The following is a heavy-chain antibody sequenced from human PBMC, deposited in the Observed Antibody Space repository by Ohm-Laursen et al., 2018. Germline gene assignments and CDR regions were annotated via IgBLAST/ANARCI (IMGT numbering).Heavy chain of an antibody. D-gene: IGHD3-16*01. CDR2: TYPGDSDT. J-gene: IGHJ5*01. V-gene: IGHV5-51*01. CDR3: ARRGRSSEWFDY. CDR1: GYSFTSYW. Sequence: ASLKLSCKCSGYSFTSYWIGWVRQMPGKGLGWKGITYPGDSDTRYSPSFQGQVPISADKSITTAYLQWSSLKASDTAMYYCARRGRSSEWFDYWGQGTLVTVSS.